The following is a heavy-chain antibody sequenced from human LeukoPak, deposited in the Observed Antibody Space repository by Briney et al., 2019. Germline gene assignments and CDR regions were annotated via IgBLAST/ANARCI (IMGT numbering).Heavy chain of an antibody. CDR3: PRQYNWNGHDAFDI. Sequence: ASVKVSCKASGYTFTGYYMHWVRQARGQGLEWMGWINPNSGGTNYAQKFQGRVTMTRDTSISTAYMELSRLRSDDTAVYYCPRQYNWNGHDAFDIWGQGTMVTVSS. D-gene: IGHD1-1*01. CDR2: INPNSGGT. J-gene: IGHJ3*02. V-gene: IGHV1-2*02. CDR1: GYTFTGYY.